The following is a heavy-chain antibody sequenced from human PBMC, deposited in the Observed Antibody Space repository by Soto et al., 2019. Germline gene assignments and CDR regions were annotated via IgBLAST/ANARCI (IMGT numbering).Heavy chain of an antibody. CDR1: GFTFSSYA. V-gene: IGHV3-30-3*01. Sequence: GGSLRLSCAASGFTFSSYAMHWVRQAPGKGLEWVAVISYDGSNKYYADSVKGRFTISRDNSKNTLYLQMNSLSTEETAVYYSEIGRYWFDYWGQRTPVTVSS. CDR2: ISYDGSNK. CDR3: EIGRYWFDY. D-gene: IGHD2-15*01. J-gene: IGHJ4*02.